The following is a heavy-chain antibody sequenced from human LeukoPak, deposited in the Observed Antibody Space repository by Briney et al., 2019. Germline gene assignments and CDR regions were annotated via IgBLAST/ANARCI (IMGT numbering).Heavy chain of an antibody. D-gene: IGHD3-16*01. CDR1: RVTFNNYG. CDR3: AIDPPEYSETNYLDF. V-gene: IGHV3-23*01. J-gene: IGHJ4*02. CDR2: ISSGSENT. Sequence: GRSLRLSCAASRVTFNNYGMAWVRPAPGKGLEWVSTISSGSENTHYADSVKGRFTISRDNSKTTLYLQVSSLRAEETALYYCAIDPPEYSETNYLDFWGQGTLVPVSS.